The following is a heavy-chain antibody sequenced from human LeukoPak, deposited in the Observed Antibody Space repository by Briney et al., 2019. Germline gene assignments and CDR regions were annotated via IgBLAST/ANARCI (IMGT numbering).Heavy chain of an antibody. D-gene: IGHD3-22*01. CDR3: ARGHNYGSSGYSHGMDV. J-gene: IGHJ6*02. V-gene: IGHV3-7*01. CDR1: GFTFSSYW. CDR2: IKQDGSEK. Sequence: GGSLRLSCAASGFTFSSYWMSWVRQAPGKGLEWVANIKQDGSEKYYVDSVKGRFTISRDNAKNSLYLQMNSLRAEDTAVYYCARGHNYGSSGYSHGMDVWGQGTTVTVSS.